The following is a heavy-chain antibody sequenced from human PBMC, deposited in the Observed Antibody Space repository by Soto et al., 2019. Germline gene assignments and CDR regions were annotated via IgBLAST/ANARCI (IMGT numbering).Heavy chain of an antibody. CDR1: GFSLTTSGVG. Sequence: QSTLKESGPTLVKPTQTLTLTCTFSGFSLTTSGVGVGWIRQPPGKAPEWLALIYWNQDKQYSPSLKSRLTITKDTFKNQVILTLSNVDPVDTATYYCAHRGSVSPTFFDYWGQGTLVTVSS. D-gene: IGHD3-16*01. CDR3: AHRGSVSPTFFDY. J-gene: IGHJ4*02. CDR2: IYWNQDK. V-gene: IGHV2-5*01.